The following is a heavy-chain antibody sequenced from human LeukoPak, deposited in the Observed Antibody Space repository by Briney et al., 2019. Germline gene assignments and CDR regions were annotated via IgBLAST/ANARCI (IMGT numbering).Heavy chain of an antibody. D-gene: IGHD6-19*01. J-gene: IGHJ4*02. CDR3: ARESSGCDY. CDR1: GFTFSTYW. V-gene: IGHV3-7*05. CDR2: INEDGSDK. Sequence: GGSLRLSCAASGFTFSTYWMSWVRQAPGKGLEWVANINEDGSDKYYVDSVKGRFTISRDNAENSLYLQMNSLRDDDTAIYHCARESSGCDYWGQGTLVTVSS.